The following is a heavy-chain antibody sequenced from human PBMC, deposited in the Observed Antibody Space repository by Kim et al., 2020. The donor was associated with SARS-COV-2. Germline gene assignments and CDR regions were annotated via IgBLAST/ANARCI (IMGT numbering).Heavy chain of an antibody. CDR3: ARRGPKGYFDY. CDR2: T. J-gene: IGHJ4*02. Sequence: TYYTPSLKSRVTISVDTSKNQFSLKLSSVTAADTAVYYCARRGPKGYFDYWGQGTLVTVSS. V-gene: IGHV4-39*01.